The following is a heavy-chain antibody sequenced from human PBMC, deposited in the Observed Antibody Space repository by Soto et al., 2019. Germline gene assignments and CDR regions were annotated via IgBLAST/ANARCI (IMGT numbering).Heavy chain of an antibody. J-gene: IGHJ4*02. V-gene: IGHV3-23*01. CDR1: GFTFSSYA. D-gene: IGHD2-2*01. CDR2: ISGSGGST. Sequence: EVQLLESGGGLVQPGGSLRLSCAASGFTFSSYAMSWVRQAPGKGLEWVSAISGSGGSTFYADSMKGRFPISRDNSKNTXXXXXXXXXXXXXXXXXXXXXXXXXXIVTVPAARISPDYWGQGTLVTVSS. CDR3: XXXXXXXXIVTVPAARISPDY.